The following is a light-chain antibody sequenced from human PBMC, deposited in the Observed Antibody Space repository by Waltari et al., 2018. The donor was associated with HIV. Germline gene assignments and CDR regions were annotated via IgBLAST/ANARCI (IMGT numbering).Light chain of an antibody. J-gene: IGKJ1*01. Sequence: EVVMAQSPATLSVSPGERATLACRASQDLSSNLAWYHQRPGQAPRLPIYGASTRATGIPARFSGGGSGTEFTLTISSLQSEDFGVYYCQQYNNWPRTFGQGTKVEIQ. CDR2: GAS. CDR3: QQYNNWPRT. V-gene: IGKV3-15*01. CDR1: QDLSSN.